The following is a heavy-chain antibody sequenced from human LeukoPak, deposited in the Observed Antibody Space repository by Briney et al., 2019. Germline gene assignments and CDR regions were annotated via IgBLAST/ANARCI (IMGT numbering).Heavy chain of an antibody. CDR1: GGSISSYY. CDR2: LHPSGAT. V-gene: IGHV4-4*07. D-gene: IGHD1-14*01. Sequence: TPSETLSLTCTVSGGSISSYYWSWIRQPAGKGLEWIGRLHPSGATNYNPSLKSRITMSLDTSKNQFSLKLSSVTTADTAVYYCATTANGDLPYWGQGTLVSVSS. CDR3: ATTANGDLPY. J-gene: IGHJ4*02.